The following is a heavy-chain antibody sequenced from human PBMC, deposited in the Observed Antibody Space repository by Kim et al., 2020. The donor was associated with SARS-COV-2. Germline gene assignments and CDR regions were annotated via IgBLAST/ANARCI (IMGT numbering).Heavy chain of an antibody. Sequence: GGSLRLSCAASGFTFSTYGMHWVRQSPGKGLEWVAVIWYDGSNKYYADSLKGRFTISRDNSKNTLYLQMNSLRAEDTAVYYWAREGPSTSWGEDYFDYWGQGTLVTVSS. CDR2: IWYDGSNK. D-gene: IGHD2-2*01. V-gene: IGHV3-33*01. CDR3: AREGPSTSWGEDYFDY. CDR1: GFTFSTYG. J-gene: IGHJ4*02.